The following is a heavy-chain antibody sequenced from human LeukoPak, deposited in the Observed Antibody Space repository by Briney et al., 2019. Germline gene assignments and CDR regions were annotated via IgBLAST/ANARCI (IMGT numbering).Heavy chain of an antibody. CDR2: ISAYNGNT. Sequence: ASVKVSCKASGYTFTGYYMHWVRQAPGQGLQWMGWISAYNGNTNYAQKFQGRVTMTTDTSTSTAYMELRSLRSDDTAVYYCARDSDYGRLMDYWGQGTLVTVSS. CDR1: GYTFTGYY. J-gene: IGHJ4*02. D-gene: IGHD4-17*01. CDR3: ARDSDYGRLMDY. V-gene: IGHV1-18*04.